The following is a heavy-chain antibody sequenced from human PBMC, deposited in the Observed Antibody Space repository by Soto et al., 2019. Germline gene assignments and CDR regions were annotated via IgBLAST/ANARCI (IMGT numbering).Heavy chain of an antibody. CDR3: ANGGRLDV. CDR2: IGDSGAST. D-gene: IGHD3-10*01. Sequence: EVLLLESGGGLVQPGGSLRLYCEASGFSFSSFAMNWVRQAPGKGLEWVSAIGDSGASTYYAAPVKGRFTITSDNSADTFCLKVNSLIAWVPAVYYCANGGRLDVWSNGTTVPASS. CDR1: GFSFSSFA. J-gene: IGHJ6*03. V-gene: IGHV3-23*01.